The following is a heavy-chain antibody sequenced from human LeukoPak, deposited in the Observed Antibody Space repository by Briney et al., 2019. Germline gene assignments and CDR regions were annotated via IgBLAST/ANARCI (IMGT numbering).Heavy chain of an antibody. CDR2: IVVGSGNT. J-gene: IGHJ4*02. D-gene: IGHD6-19*01. V-gene: IGHV1-58*02. Sequence: SVKVSCKASGFTFTSSAMQWVRQARGQRLERIGWIVVGSGNTNYAQKFQERVTITRDMSTSTAYMELSSLRSEDTAVYYCAAASIAVAGYFDYWGQGTLVTVSS. CDR1: GFTFTSSA. CDR3: AAASIAVAGYFDY.